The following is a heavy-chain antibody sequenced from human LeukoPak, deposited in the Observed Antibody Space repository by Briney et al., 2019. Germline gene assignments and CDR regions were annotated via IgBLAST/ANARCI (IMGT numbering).Heavy chain of an antibody. D-gene: IGHD3-22*01. J-gene: IGHJ4*02. CDR1: GFTFSSYA. CDR2: ISGSGGST. Sequence: YPGGSLRLSCAASGFTFSSYAMSWVRQAPGKGLEWVSAISGSGGSTYYADSVKGRFTISGDNSKNTLHLQMNSLRAEDTAVYYCAKDGFVSSGYYFDYWGQGTLVSVSS. CDR3: AKDGFVSSGYYFDY. V-gene: IGHV3-23*01.